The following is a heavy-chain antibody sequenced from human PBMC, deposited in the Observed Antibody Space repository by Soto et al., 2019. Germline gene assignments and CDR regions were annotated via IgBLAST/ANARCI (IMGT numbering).Heavy chain of an antibody. CDR3: ARDRYDYAWGSYRPPHGMDV. J-gene: IGHJ6*02. CDR2: MNPNSGNT. CDR1: GYTFTSYD. D-gene: IGHD3-16*02. Sequence: ASVKVSCKASGYTFTSYDINWVRQVTGQGLEWMGWMNPNSGNTGYAQKFQGRVTMTRNTSISTAYMELSSLRSENTAVYYCARDRYDYAWGSYRPPHGMDVWGQGTTVTVSS. V-gene: IGHV1-8*01.